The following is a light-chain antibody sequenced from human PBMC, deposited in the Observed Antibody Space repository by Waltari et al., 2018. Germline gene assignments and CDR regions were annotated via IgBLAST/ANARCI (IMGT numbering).Light chain of an antibody. Sequence: DIQMTQSPSSLSASVGARVTITCRASQSISSYLNWYQQKPGKAPKLLIYAASSLQSGVPSRFSGSGSGTDFTLTISSLQPEDFATYYCQQYNNGPPETFGQGTKVEIK. V-gene: IGKV1-39*01. CDR1: QSISSY. CDR2: AAS. J-gene: IGKJ1*01. CDR3: QQYNNGPPET.